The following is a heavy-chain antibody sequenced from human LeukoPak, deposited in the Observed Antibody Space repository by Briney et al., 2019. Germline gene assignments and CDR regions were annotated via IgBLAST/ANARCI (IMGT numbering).Heavy chain of an antibody. J-gene: IGHJ5*02. CDR1: GGSISSYY. CDR3: ARGVSSGYRKLHNWFDP. D-gene: IGHD3-22*01. Sequence: SETLSLTCTVSGGSISSYYWSWIRQPPGKGLEWIGYIYYSGSTNYNPSLKSRVTISVDTSKNQFSLKLSSVTAADTAVYYCARGVSSGYRKLHNWFDPWGQGTLVTVSS. V-gene: IGHV4-59*01. CDR2: IYYSGST.